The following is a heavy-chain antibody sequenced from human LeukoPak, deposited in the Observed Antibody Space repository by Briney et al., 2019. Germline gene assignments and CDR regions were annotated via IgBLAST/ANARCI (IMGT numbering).Heavy chain of an antibody. D-gene: IGHD3-3*01. CDR2: ISGSGGST. CDR1: GFTFSSYA. CDR3: AESPYDFWSGYSAY. Sequence: GGSLRLSCAASGFTFSSYAMSWVRQAPGKGLEWVSAISGSGGSTYYADSVKGRFTNSRDNSKNTLYLQMNSLRAEDTAVYYCAESPYDFWSGYSAYWGQGTLVTVSS. V-gene: IGHV3-23*01. J-gene: IGHJ4*02.